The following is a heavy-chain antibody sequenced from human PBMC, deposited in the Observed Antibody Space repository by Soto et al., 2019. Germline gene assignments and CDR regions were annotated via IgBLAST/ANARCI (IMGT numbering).Heavy chain of an antibody. CDR3: AKPRVRYFDWHGMDV. D-gene: IGHD3-9*01. J-gene: IGHJ6*02. CDR2: ISYDGSNK. Sequence: QVQLVESGGGVVQPGRSLRLSCAASGFTFSSYGMHWVRQAPGKGLEWVAVISYDGSNKYYADSVKGRFTISRDNSKNTLYLQMNSLRAEDTAVYYCAKPRVRYFDWHGMDVWGQGTTVTVSS. CDR1: GFTFSSYG. V-gene: IGHV3-30*18.